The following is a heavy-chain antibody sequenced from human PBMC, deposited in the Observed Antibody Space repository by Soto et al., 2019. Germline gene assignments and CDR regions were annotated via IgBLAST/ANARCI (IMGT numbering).Heavy chain of an antibody. CDR2: IKQDGSEK. CDR1: GFTFSSGA. J-gene: IGHJ6*02. CDR3: ARFYYDSSGYLPSPYYYYYGMDV. V-gene: IGHV3-7*04. Sequence: GGSLILSFAASGFTFSSGAISWVRQAPGKGLGWVANIKQDGSEKYYVDSVKGRFTISRDNAKNSLYLQMNSLRAEDTAVYYCARFYYDSSGYLPSPYYYYYGMDVWGQGT. D-gene: IGHD3-22*01.